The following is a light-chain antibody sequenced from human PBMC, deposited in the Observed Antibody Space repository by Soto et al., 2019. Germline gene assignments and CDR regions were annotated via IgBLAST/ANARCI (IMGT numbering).Light chain of an antibody. CDR3: QKYNSGHRT. CDR1: QGNSNY. Sequence: DIQMTQSPSSLSASVGDRVTITCRASQGNSNYLAWYQQKPGKVPELLIYAASALQSGVPSRFSGSGSGTDLTLTINSLQPEDVATYYCQKYNSGHRTFGQGTKVEIK. V-gene: IGKV1-27*01. CDR2: AAS. J-gene: IGKJ1*01.